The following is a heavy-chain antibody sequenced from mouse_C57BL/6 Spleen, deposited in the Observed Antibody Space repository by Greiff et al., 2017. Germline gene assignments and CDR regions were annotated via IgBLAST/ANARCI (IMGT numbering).Heavy chain of an antibody. CDR2: FHPDNDDT. V-gene: IGHV1-47*01. D-gene: IGHD2-14*01. CDR1: GYTFTTYP. CDR3: ARGGFGTIVYYYAMDY. J-gene: IGHJ4*01. Sequence: VQRVESGAELVKPGASVKMSCKASGYTFTTYPIEWMKQNHGKSLEWIGNFHPDNDDTKYNEKFKGKAILTVEKSSSTVYLELSRLTSDDSAVYYCARGGFGTIVYYYAMDYWGQGTSVTVSS.